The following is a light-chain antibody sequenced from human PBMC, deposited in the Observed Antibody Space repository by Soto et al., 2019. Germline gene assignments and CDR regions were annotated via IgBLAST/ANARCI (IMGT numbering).Light chain of an antibody. CDR2: EGS. J-gene: IGLJ2*01. V-gene: IGLV2-23*01. CDR3: CSYAGSSTLV. Sequence: QAVVTQPASVSGSPGQSITISCTGTSSDVGTYDRVSWYQQNPGKAPKLMIYEGSKRPSGVSNRFSGSKSGNTASLTISGLQAEDEADYYCCSYAGSSTLVFGGGTQLTVL. CDR1: SSDVGTYDR.